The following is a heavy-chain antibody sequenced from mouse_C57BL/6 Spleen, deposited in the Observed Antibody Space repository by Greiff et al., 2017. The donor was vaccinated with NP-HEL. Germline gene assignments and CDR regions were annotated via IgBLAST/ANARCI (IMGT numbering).Heavy chain of an antibody. D-gene: IGHD1-1*01. J-gene: IGHJ3*01. CDR3: TSHYYGSSPGWFAY. CDR1: GFNIKDDY. Sequence: EVQRVESGAELVRPGASVKLSCTASGFNIKDDYMHWVKQRPEQGLEWIGWIDPENGDTEYASKFQGKATITADTSSNTAYLQLSSLTSEDTAVYYCTSHYYGSSPGWFAYWGQGTLVTVSA. CDR2: IDPENGDT. V-gene: IGHV14-4*01.